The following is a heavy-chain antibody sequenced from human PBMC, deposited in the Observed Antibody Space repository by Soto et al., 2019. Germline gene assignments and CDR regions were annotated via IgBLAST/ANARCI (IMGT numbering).Heavy chain of an antibody. CDR1: GCTCSKYW. CDR3: LGRTTRYGNLDS. J-gene: IGHJ4*02. V-gene: IGHV3-74*01. CDR2: IYRGET. D-gene: IGHD2-15*01. Sequence: GGSRRLSCVTSGCTCSKYWMHWVRQAPGKGLVWVSRIYRGETYYADSVKGRFTVSRDNAKNTRYLHMNSLGAEDTAIYYGLGRTTRYGNLDSWGQGTLVTVSS.